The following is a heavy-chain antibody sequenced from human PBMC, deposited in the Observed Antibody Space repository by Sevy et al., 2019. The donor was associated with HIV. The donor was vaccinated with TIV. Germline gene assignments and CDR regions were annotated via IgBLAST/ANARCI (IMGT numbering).Heavy chain of an antibody. CDR2: ISYDGSNK. V-gene: IGHV3-30*18. J-gene: IGHJ4*02. CDR1: GFTFSSYG. D-gene: IGHD3-3*01. CDR3: AKDAQSYYDFWSGYPLPHFDY. Sequence: GGSLRLSCAASGFTFSSYGMHWVRQAPGKGLEWVAVISYDGSNKYYADSVKGQFTISRDNSKNTLYLQMNSLRAEDTAVYYCAKDAQSYYDFWSGYPLPHFDYWGQGTLVTVSS.